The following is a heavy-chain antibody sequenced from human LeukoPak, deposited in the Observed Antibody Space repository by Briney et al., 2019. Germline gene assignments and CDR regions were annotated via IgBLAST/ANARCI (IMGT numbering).Heavy chain of an antibody. CDR1: GFTFSDYY. V-gene: IGHV3-11*05. Sequence: PGGSLRLSCAASGFTFSDYYMSWIRQAPGKGLEWISYISPSTSHTNYADSVKGRFTISRDNAHTSLCLQMNNLRAEDTAVYYCARGRGSGGYYQNWGQGTLVTVSS. CDR3: ARGRGSGGYYQN. CDR2: ISPSTSHT. D-gene: IGHD3-22*01. J-gene: IGHJ4*02.